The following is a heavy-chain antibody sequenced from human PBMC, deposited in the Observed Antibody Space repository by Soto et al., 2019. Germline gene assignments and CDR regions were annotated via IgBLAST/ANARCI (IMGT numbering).Heavy chain of an antibody. CDR2: IWYDGSNT. CDR3: VRDLLESGGHFDY. Sequence: GGSLRLSCAASGFIFSSFGMHWVRQAPGKGLECVAHIWYDGSNTYYADSVKGRFTISRDNSRNTVYLQMNSLRAEDTAVSHCVRDLLESGGHFDYWGQGTPVTVS. V-gene: IGHV3-33*01. J-gene: IGHJ4*02. D-gene: IGHD3-3*01. CDR1: GFIFSSFG.